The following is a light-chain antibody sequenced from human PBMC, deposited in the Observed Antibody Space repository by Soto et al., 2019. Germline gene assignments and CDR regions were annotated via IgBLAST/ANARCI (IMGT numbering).Light chain of an antibody. Sequence: TLSVSPWERATLSCRASQSVSSDLAWYEQKPGQAPRLLIYGASTRATGIPARFSGSGSGTEFTLTISSLQSEDFAVYYCQQYNNWPLTFGGGTKVDIK. CDR3: QQYNNWPLT. J-gene: IGKJ4*01. CDR2: GAS. CDR1: QSVSSD. V-gene: IGKV3-15*01.